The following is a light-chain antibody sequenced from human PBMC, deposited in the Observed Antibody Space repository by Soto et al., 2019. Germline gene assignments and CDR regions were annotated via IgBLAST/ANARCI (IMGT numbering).Light chain of an antibody. CDR1: SSDVGAYNY. Sequence: QSVLTQPASVSGSPGQSITISCTGTSSDVGAYNYVSWYPHHPGRAPKLIIFEVSHRPSGGSDRCSGSKSGNTAPLTSSELQTEDEAYYSCTSYTRNRNLLFGGGTKLTVL. J-gene: IGLJ2*01. CDR3: TSYTRNRNLL. CDR2: EVS. V-gene: IGLV2-14*01.